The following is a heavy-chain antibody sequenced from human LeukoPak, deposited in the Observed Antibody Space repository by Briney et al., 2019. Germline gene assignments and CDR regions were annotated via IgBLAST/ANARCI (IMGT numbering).Heavy chain of an antibody. Sequence: SETLSLTCAVYGGSFSGYYWSWIRQPPGKGLEWNGEINHSGSTNYNPSLKSQVTISVDTSKNQFSLKLSSVTAADTAVYYCARSPGYDYVWGSYRPDYRGQGTLVTVSS. D-gene: IGHD3-16*02. CDR2: INHSGST. CDR3: ARSPGYDYVWGSYRPDY. J-gene: IGHJ4*02. CDR1: GGSFSGYY. V-gene: IGHV4-34*01.